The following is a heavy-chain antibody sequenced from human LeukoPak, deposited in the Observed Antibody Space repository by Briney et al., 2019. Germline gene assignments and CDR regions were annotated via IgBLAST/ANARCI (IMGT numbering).Heavy chain of an antibody. CDR3: ARLGVRGVPKVFDY. D-gene: IGHD3-10*01. CDR1: GGSISSYY. J-gene: IGHJ4*02. V-gene: IGHV4-59*01. CDR2: IYYSGST. Sequence: SETLSLTCTVSGGSISSYYWSWIRQPPGKGLEWIGYIYYSGSTNYNPSLKSRVTISVDTSKNQFSLKLSSVTAADTAVYYCARLGVRGVPKVFDYWGQGTLVTVSS.